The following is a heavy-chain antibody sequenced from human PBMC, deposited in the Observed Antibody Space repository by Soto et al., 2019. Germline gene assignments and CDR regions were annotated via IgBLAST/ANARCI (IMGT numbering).Heavy chain of an antibody. CDR3: ARDSPGYGDNVLFDY. D-gene: IGHD4-17*01. Sequence: SVKVSCKASGYTFTYRYLHWVRQAPGQALEWMGWITPFNGNTNYAQKFQDRVTINPDTSKNQFSLQLNSVTPDDTAVYYCARDSPGYGDNVLFDYWGQGTPVTVSS. CDR2: ITPFNGNT. CDR1: GYTFTYRY. J-gene: IGHJ4*02. V-gene: IGHV1-45*02.